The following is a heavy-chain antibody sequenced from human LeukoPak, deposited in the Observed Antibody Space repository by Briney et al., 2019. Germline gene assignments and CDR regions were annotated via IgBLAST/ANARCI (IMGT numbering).Heavy chain of an antibody. V-gene: IGHV4-39*01. D-gene: IGHD3-10*01. CDR2: IYYSGTT. J-gene: IGHJ4*02. CDR3: AKHYMGSSYNHGLDC. Sequence: PSETLSLTCTVSGGSISSDNYYWGWIRQPPGKGLEWIGSIYYSGTTYYNPSLESRVTISVDTSKNQFSLKLSSVTAADTALYYCAKHYMGSSYNHGLDCWGQGTLVTVSS. CDR1: GGSISSDNYY.